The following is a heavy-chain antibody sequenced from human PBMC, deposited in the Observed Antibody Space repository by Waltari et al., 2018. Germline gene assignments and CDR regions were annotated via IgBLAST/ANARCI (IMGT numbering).Heavy chain of an antibody. Sequence: EVQLVESVGGLVQPGGSLKLSCATSGFTFSSAAMTLVRQAPGMGLEWVSDISVGGGTTYYADSVKGRFTISRDNSKNILYLQMNSLRAEDTAFYYCVKQRVRASPIFDYWGLGTLVTVSS. CDR1: GFTFSSAA. CDR2: ISVGGGTT. D-gene: IGHD6-25*01. CDR3: VKQRVRASPIFDY. V-gene: IGHV3-23*04. J-gene: IGHJ4*02.